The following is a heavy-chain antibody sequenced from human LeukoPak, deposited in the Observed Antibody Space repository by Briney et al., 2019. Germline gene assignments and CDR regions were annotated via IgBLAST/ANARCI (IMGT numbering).Heavy chain of an antibody. CDR1: DSSISRGYF. CDR3: ATLLSDYGAHYFDS. Sequence: PSETLSLTCAVSDSSISRGYFWGWIRQPPGKGLEWIGTLYHSGSTYYNPSLKSRVAISLDTSKTQFSLKLSSLTAADTALYYCATLLSDYGAHYFDSWGQGVLVTVSS. D-gene: IGHD4-17*01. CDR2: LYHSGST. J-gene: IGHJ4*02. V-gene: IGHV4-38-2*01.